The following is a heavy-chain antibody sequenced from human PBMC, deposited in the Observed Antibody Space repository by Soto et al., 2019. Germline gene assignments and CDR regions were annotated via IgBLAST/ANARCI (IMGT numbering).Heavy chain of an antibody. CDR3: ARDHYGPGWLDP. J-gene: IGHJ5*02. CDR2: IGTAGDT. D-gene: IGHD3-10*01. V-gene: IGHV3-13*04. CDR1: GFTFSSYD. Sequence: GGSLRLSCAASGFTFSSYDMHWVRQATGKGLEWVSAIGTAGDTYYPDSVKGRFTISRDNAKNSLYLQMNSLRAEDTAVYYCARDHYGPGWLDPWGQGTLVTVSS.